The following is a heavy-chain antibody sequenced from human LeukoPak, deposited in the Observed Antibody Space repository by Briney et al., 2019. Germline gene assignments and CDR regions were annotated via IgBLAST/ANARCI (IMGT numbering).Heavy chain of an antibody. CDR1: GGTFSSYA. CDR3: ATISPCYGSGSSQYYYYYYMDV. D-gene: IGHD3-10*01. Sequence: ASMKVSCKASGGTFSSYAISWVGQAPGQGLEWMGGIIPIFGTANYAQKFQGRVTMTTDTSTSTAYMALRSLRSEDTAVYYCATISPCYGSGSSQYYYYYYMDVWGKGTTVTVSS. V-gene: IGHV1-69*05. CDR2: IIPIFGTA. J-gene: IGHJ6*03.